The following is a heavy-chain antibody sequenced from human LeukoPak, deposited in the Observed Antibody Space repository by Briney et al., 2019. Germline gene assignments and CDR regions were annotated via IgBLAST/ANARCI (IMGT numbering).Heavy chain of an antibody. V-gene: IGHV3-21*01. CDR2: ISSGSRYI. CDR1: GFTFSAYS. D-gene: IGHD2-15*01. J-gene: IGHJ5*02. Sequence: PGGSLRLSCAASGFTFSAYSMNWVRQAPGKGLEWVSSISSGSRYIYYAGSVKGRFTISRDNAKDSLYLQMNSLRAEDTAVYYCAKCSGGNCYHSDDHWGQGTLVTVSP. CDR3: AKCSGGNCYHSDDH.